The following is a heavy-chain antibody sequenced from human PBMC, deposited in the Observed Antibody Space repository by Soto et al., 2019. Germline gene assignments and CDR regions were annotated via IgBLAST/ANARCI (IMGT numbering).Heavy chain of an antibody. CDR1: GFTFSSYG. CDR3: AKDRVLRYFDWLLSYPDAFDI. Sequence: GGSLRLSCAASGFTFSSYGMHWVRQALGKGLEWVAVISYDGSNKYYADSVKGRFTISRDNSKNTLYLQMNSLRAEDTAVYYCAKDRVLRYFDWLLSYPDAFDIWGQGTMVTVSS. J-gene: IGHJ3*02. CDR2: ISYDGSNK. V-gene: IGHV3-30*18. D-gene: IGHD3-9*01.